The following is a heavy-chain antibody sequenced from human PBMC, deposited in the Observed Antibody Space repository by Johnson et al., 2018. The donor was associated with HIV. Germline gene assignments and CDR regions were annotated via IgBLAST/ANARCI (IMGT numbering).Heavy chain of an antibody. CDR3: AKYCAGDCGGFAFDI. D-gene: IGHD2-21*02. CDR2: IGGSGGST. J-gene: IGHJ3*02. CDR1: GFTFDDYG. V-gene: IGHV3-23*04. Sequence: EQLVESGGGVVRPGGSLRLSCADSGFTFDDYGMSWVRQAPGKGLEWVSGIGGSGGSTHYADPGKGRFPIPRDNSKNTLYLEMNSLSAEDTAVYFCAKYCAGDCGGFAFDIWGQGRTVTVSS.